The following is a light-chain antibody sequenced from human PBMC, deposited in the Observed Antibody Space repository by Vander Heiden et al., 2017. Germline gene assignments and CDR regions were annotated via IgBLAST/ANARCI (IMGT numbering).Light chain of an antibody. CDR2: DDY. Sequence: SYVLSQPPSVSVAPGQTARITCGGNNIGSKSVHWYQQKSGQAPVLVVYDDYDRPSGIPERFSGSNSGNTATLTISRVEAGDEADDYCQVWDNSSVVFGGGTKLTVL. J-gene: IGLJ3*02. CDR3: QVWDNSSVV. CDR1: NIGSKS. V-gene: IGLV3-21*02.